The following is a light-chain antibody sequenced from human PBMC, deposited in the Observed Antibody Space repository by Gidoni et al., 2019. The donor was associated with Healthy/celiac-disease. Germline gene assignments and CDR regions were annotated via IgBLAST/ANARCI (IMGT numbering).Light chain of an antibody. CDR2: RNN. J-gene: IGLJ3*02. CDR3: AAWDDSLSVL. Sequence: GQRVTISCSGSSSNIGSNYVYWYQQLPGTAPKLLIYRNNQRPSGVPDRFSGSKSGTSASLAIRGLRSEDEADYYCAAWDDSLSVLFGGGTKLTVL. V-gene: IGLV1-47*01. CDR1: SSNIGSNY.